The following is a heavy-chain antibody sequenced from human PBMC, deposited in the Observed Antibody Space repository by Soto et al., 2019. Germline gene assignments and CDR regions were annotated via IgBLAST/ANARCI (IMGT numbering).Heavy chain of an antibody. V-gene: IGHV1-18*01. CDR2: ISGYSGNT. Sequence: ASVKVSCKASGCTFSSYHINWVRQAPGQGLEWMGWISGYSGNTKYAQKLQGRVTMTTDTSTNTGYMELRSLRSDDTAVYYCARDIYGHVDAFDLWGQGTMVTVSS. J-gene: IGHJ3*01. CDR3: ARDIYGHVDAFDL. CDR1: GCTFSSYH. D-gene: IGHD3-10*01.